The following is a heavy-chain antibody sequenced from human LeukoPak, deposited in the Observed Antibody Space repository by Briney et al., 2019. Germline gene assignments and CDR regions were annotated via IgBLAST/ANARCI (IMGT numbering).Heavy chain of an antibody. Sequence: GGSLRLSCAASGFIFSSYAMSWVRQAPGKGLEWVSTISGSGGSTYYADSVKGRFTISRDNSKNTVYLQMNSLRAEDTAVYYCAKDRSVVGATSDYWGQGTLVTVSS. CDR1: GFIFSSYA. CDR3: AKDRSVVGATSDY. D-gene: IGHD1-26*01. CDR2: ISGSGGST. J-gene: IGHJ4*02. V-gene: IGHV3-23*01.